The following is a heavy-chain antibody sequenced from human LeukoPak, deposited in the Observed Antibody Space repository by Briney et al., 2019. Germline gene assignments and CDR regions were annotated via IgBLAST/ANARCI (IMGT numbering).Heavy chain of an antibody. D-gene: IGHD4-17*01. V-gene: IGHV3-11*01. CDR1: GFTFSDYY. J-gene: IGHJ2*01. Sequence: PGGSLRLSCAASGFTFSDYYMSWIRQAPGKGLEWVSYISSSGSTIYYADSVKGRFTISRDNAKNSLYLQMNSLRAEDTAVYYCARVAGGVHYGDYGAYWYFDLWGCGTLVTVSS. CDR3: ARVAGGVHYGDYGAYWYFDL. CDR2: ISSSGSTI.